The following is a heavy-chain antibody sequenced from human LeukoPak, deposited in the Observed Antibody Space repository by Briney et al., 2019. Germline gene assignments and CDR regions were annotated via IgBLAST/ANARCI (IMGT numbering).Heavy chain of an antibody. Sequence: GGSLRLSCAASGFTFSSYSMNWVRQAPGKGLEWVSSISSSSSYIYYADSVKGRFTISRDNAKNSLHLQMNSLRAEDTAVYYCARDRGFGELVDYWGQGTLVTVSS. D-gene: IGHD3-10*01. J-gene: IGHJ4*02. CDR2: ISSSSSYI. CDR3: ARDRGFGELVDY. V-gene: IGHV3-21*01. CDR1: GFTFSSYS.